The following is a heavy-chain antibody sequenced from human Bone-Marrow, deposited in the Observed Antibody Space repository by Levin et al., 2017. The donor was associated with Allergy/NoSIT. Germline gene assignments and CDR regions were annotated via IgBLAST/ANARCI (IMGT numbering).Heavy chain of an antibody. D-gene: IGHD2-2*01. Sequence: LSLTCAASGFTFSTYWMTWVRQAPGKGLEWVANLKQDGSEQYYVDSVQGRFTISRDNAKNSLFLQMNSLRAEDTAVYYCARRRCTSTNCFFDFWGQGTLVTVSS. V-gene: IGHV3-7*01. CDR2: LKQDGSEQ. CDR1: GFTFSTYW. CDR3: ARRRCTSTNCFFDF. J-gene: IGHJ4*02.